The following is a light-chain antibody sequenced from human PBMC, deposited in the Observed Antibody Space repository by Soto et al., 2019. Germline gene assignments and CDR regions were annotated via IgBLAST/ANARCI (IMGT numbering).Light chain of an antibody. CDR1: SSNIGSNT. V-gene: IGLV1-44*01. CDR2: YSD. Sequence: QSVLTQPPSASGTPGQRVTISCSGSSSNIGSNTVNWYQQLPGTAPKLLIYYSDQRPSGVPDRFSGSKSGTSASLAISGLQSEDEADYYCAAWDDSLNGFYVFGTGTKVTVL. J-gene: IGLJ1*01. CDR3: AAWDDSLNGFYV.